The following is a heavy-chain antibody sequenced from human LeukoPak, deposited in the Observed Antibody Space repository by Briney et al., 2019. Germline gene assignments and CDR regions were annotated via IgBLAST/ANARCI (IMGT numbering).Heavy chain of an antibody. V-gene: IGHV4-39*01. CDR3: ARIALVPDFDY. CDR2: IYYSGST. CDR1: GGSISSGGYY. D-gene: IGHD6-6*01. Sequence: PSETLSLTCTVSGGSISSGGYYWSWIRQHPGKGLEWIGSIYYSGSTYYNPSLKSRVTISVDTSKNQFSLKLSSVTAADTAVYYCARIALVPDFDYWGQGTLVTVSS. J-gene: IGHJ4*02.